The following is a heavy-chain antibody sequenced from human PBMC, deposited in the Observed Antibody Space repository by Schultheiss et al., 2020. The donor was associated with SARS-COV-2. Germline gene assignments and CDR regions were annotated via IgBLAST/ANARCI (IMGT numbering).Heavy chain of an antibody. J-gene: IGHJ4*02. CDR3: TTGSIAAAAPTDY. CDR1: GFTFSSYS. V-gene: IGHV3-21*01. D-gene: IGHD6-13*01. Sequence: GGSLRLSCAASGFTFSSYSMNWVRQAPGKGLEWVSSISSSSSYIYYADSVKGRFTISRDNAKNSLYLQMNSLRAEDTAVYYCTTGSIAAAAPTDYWGQGTLVTVSS. CDR2: ISSSSSYI.